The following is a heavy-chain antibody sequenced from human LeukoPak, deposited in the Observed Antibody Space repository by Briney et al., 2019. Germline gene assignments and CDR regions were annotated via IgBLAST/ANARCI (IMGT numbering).Heavy chain of an antibody. CDR3: ARSPGGNARTWLDY. V-gene: IGHV1-3*02. CDR2: TNGATGNT. J-gene: IGHJ4*02. D-gene: IGHD4-23*01. Sequence: WASVKVSCKASEYTFTNYALHWVRQAPGQRLEWMGWTNGATGNTRFSQDFQGRLTITIDTSASIAYMDLSSLRSEDTAVYYCARSPGGNARTWLDYWGQGTLVTVSS. CDR1: EYTFTNYA.